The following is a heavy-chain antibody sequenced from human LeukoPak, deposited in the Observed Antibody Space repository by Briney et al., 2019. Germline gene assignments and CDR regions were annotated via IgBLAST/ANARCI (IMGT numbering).Heavy chain of an antibody. CDR2: IIPIFGTA. D-gene: IGHD3-10*01. Sequence: GASVKVSCKASGGTFSSYAISWVRQAPGQGLEWMGGIIPIFGTANYAQKFQGRVTITADESTSTAYMELSSLRSEDTAVYYCARATYGSGSYYIYAFDTWGQGTMVTVSS. V-gene: IGHV1-69*13. J-gene: IGHJ3*02. CDR3: ARATYGSGSYYIYAFDT. CDR1: GGTFSSYA.